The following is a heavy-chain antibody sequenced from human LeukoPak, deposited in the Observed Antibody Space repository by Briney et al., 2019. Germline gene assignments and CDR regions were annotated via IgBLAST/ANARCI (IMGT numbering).Heavy chain of an antibody. D-gene: IGHD2-21*02. CDR3: ARMTAHAFDI. CDR2: INGDGGRT. CDR1: GFTFSSYG. V-gene: IGHV3-74*01. Sequence: SGGSLRLSCAASGFTFSSYGMSWVRQAPGKGLVWVSCINGDGGRTNYADSVKGRFTISRDNAKNTLYLQMNSLRAEDTAVYYCARMTAHAFDIWGQGTMVTVSS. J-gene: IGHJ3*02.